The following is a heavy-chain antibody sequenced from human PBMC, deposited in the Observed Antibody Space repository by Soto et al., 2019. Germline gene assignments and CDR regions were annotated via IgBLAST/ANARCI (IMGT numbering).Heavy chain of an antibody. CDR1: GFTFSSYA. CDR2: ISGSGGST. D-gene: IGHD2-2*01. V-gene: IGHV3-23*01. Sequence: GGSLRLSCAASGFTFSSYAMSWVRQAPGKGLEGVSAISGSGGSTYYADSVKGRFTISRDNSKNTRYLQMNSLRAEDTAVYYCAKGTCSSTSCQYDAFDIWGQGTMVTVSS. CDR3: AKGTCSSTSCQYDAFDI. J-gene: IGHJ3*02.